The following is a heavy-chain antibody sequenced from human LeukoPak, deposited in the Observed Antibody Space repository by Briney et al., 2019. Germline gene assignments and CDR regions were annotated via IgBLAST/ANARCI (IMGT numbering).Heavy chain of an antibody. V-gene: IGHV3-30*02. Sequence: GGSLRLSCTASGFTFSSYGMHWVRQAPGKGLEWVAFIRYDGNNKYYADSVKGRFTISRDNSKNTLYLQMNRLRTEDTALYYCAKDSSVYHYDSRNFDYWGQGTLVTVSS. D-gene: IGHD3-22*01. J-gene: IGHJ4*02. CDR1: GFTFSSYG. CDR2: IRYDGNNK. CDR3: AKDSSVYHYDSRNFDY.